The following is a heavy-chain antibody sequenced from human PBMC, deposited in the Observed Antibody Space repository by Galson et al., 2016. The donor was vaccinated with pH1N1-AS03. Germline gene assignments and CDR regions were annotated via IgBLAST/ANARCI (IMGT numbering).Heavy chain of an antibody. CDR2: IKKDGGEK. V-gene: IGHV3-7*01. D-gene: IGHD2-2*01. J-gene: IGHJ4*02. CDR1: GFSINSYG. CDR3: ARGRTTSSRDWIY. Sequence: SLRLSCAASGFSINSYGMTWVRQAPGKGPEWVANIKKDGGEKYYVDSVKGRFTISRDNAENSAYLQLNCLRAEDTAVYYCARGRTTSSRDWIYWGQGTLVTVSS.